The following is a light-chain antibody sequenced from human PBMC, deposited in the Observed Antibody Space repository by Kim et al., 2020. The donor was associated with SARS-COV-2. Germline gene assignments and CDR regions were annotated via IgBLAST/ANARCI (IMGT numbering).Light chain of an antibody. CDR3: QQYKSHPYT. CDR2: KSS. V-gene: IGKV1-5*03. CDR1: QTISTW. J-gene: IGKJ2*01. Sequence: DIQMTQSPSTLSASVGDGVTITCRASQTISTWLAWYQQKPGRAPKLLIHKSSTLQSGVPSRFRGSGSGTEFTLTISSLQSDDFATYYCQQYKSHPYTFGQGTKLEI.